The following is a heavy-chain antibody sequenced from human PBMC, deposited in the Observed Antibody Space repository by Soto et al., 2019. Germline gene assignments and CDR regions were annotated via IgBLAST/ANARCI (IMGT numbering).Heavy chain of an antibody. J-gene: IGHJ4*02. CDR2: IGADNGNT. V-gene: IGHV1-18*01. D-gene: IGHD3-22*01. CDR3: AREKPDYFDSRGYAVFDY. Sequence: QVQLVQSGAEVKKPGASVKVSCKASGYTFTTYGITWVRQAPGQGLEWMGWIGADNGNTYFAQKLQGRVTMTTDTPTSTAYMELSSLRSDDTAVYYCAREKPDYFDSRGYAVFDYWGQGTLVTVSS. CDR1: GYTFTTYG.